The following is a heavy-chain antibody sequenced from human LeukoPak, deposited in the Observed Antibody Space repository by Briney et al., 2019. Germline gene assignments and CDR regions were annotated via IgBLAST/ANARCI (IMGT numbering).Heavy chain of an antibody. CDR2: IHYSGNT. CDR3: ARWYSSGWAFDY. CDR1: GGTISNYY. Sequence: SETLSLTCTVSGGTISNYYRNWIRQPPGKGLEWVGYIHYSGNTKYNSSLKSRATTSVDTSKNQFSLKLSSVTAADTAVYHCARWYSSGWAFDYWGQGTLVTVSS. V-gene: IGHV4-59*08. J-gene: IGHJ4*02. D-gene: IGHD6-19*01.